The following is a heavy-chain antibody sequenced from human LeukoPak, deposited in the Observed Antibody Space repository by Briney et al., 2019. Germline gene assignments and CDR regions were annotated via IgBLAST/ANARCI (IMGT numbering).Heavy chain of an antibody. V-gene: IGHV3-23*01. CDR3: ASGIVIVPAPTAFDI. Sequence: GGSLRLSCVGSGFTFGNYAMNWVRQAPGKGLEWVSAINGDTSYYADSVKGRFTISRDNSRNTLWLQLNSLRAEDTAVYYCASGIVIVPAPTAFDIWGQGTMVTVSS. CDR1: GFTFGNYA. D-gene: IGHD2-2*01. J-gene: IGHJ3*02. CDR2: INGDTS.